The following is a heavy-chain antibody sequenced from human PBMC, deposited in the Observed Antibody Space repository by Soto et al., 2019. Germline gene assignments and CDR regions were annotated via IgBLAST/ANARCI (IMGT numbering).Heavy chain of an antibody. CDR1: GFTFSSYW. J-gene: IGHJ5*02. CDR3: ARDMQRGALYNWFDP. Sequence: GGSLRLSCAASGFTFSSYWMHWVRQAPGKGLVWVSRINSDGSSTSYADSVKGRFTISRDNAKNTLYLQMNSLRAEDTAEYYCARDMQRGALYNWFDPWGQGTLVTVSS. V-gene: IGHV3-74*01. CDR2: INSDGSST. D-gene: IGHD6-25*01.